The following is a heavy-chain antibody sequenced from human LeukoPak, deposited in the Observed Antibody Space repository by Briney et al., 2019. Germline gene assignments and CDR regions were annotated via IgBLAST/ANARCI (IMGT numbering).Heavy chain of an antibody. CDR3: ARLNSNYEGY. D-gene: IGHD4-11*01. CDR2: IYPSDSDT. Sequence: GESLKISCRGSGYTFVDYWSGWVRQMPGKGLEWIGFIYPSDSDTRYSPSFQGQVTISADATMNTAFLQWSSLKASDTAMYYCARLNSNYEGYWGQGTLVTVSS. CDR1: GYTFVDYW. V-gene: IGHV5-51*01. J-gene: IGHJ4*02.